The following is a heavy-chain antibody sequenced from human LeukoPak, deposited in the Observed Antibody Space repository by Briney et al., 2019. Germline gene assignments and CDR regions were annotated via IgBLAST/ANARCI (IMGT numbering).Heavy chain of an antibody. V-gene: IGHV4-39*01. CDR3: ARSYYYDSSGYFQGLVSGAFDI. J-gene: IGHJ3*02. D-gene: IGHD3-22*01. CDR2: IYYSGST. Sequence: SETLSLTCTVSGVSISSSNSYWGWIRQPPGKGLEWIGSIYYSGSTYYNPSLKSRVTISVDTSKNQFSLQLNSVTPEDTAVYYCARSYYYDSSGYFQGLVSGAFDIWGQGTMVTVSS. CDR1: GVSISSSNSY.